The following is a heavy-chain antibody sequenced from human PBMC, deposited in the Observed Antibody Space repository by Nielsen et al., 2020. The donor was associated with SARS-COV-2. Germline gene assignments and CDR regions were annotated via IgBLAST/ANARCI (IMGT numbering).Heavy chain of an antibody. CDR1: GYRFTSYW. CDR2: IDPSDSYT. Sequence: ESLKISCKGSGYRFTSYWIGWGRQMPGKGLEWMGRIDPSDSYTNYSPSFQGHVTISADKSISTAYLQWSSLKASDTAMYYCARLGSGSYSNWFDPWGQGTLVTVSS. J-gene: IGHJ5*02. CDR3: ARLGSGSYSNWFDP. D-gene: IGHD1-26*01. V-gene: IGHV5-10-1*01.